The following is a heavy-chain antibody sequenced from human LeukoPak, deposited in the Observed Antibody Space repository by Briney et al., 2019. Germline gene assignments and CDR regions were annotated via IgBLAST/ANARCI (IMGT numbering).Heavy chain of an antibody. CDR1: GYSFTNYW. V-gene: IGHV5-51*01. J-gene: IGHJ5*02. D-gene: IGHD6-19*01. CDR3: ARVKNNGYTSGRFVP. CDR2: IYPADSDT. Sequence: PGESLKISCKASGYSFTNYWIGWVRQLPGKGLEWMGIIYPADSDTTYSPSFQGQVTISADKSISTAYLQWNSLKASDTAMYYCARVKNNGYTSGRFVPWGQGTPVTVSS.